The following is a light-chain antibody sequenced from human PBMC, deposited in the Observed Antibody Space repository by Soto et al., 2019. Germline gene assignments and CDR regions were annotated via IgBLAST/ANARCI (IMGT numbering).Light chain of an antibody. CDR2: EDD. J-gene: IGLJ2*01. V-gene: IGLV6-57*03. Sequence: NFMLTQPHSVSESPGETVTISCTRSSGSIADNYVQWYQQRPGSAPTIVIYEDDQRPSGVPDRFSGSTDSSSNSASLTISGLKTEDEADYYRQSYDTMVVFGGGTKLTVL. CDR3: QSYDTMVV. CDR1: SGSIADNY.